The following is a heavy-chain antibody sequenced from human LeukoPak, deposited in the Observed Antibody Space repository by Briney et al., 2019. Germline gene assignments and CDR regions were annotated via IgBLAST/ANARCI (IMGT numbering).Heavy chain of an antibody. CDR2: VVHGGST. Sequence: PSETLSLTCAVYGGSFSGYYWSWIRQPPGTGLEWIGEVVHGGSTDYNPTLKSRVTISVDKSKNQFSLRLSSVTAADTAVYYCARSREYTGYDLYYWGQGTLVTVSS. CDR1: GGSFSGYY. CDR3: ARSREYTGYDLYY. V-gene: IGHV4-34*12. D-gene: IGHD5-12*01. J-gene: IGHJ4*02.